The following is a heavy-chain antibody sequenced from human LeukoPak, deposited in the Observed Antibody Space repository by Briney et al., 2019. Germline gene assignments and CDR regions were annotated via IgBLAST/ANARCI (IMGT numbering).Heavy chain of an antibody. CDR2: IWYAGSNQ. CDR1: GYTFSNYA. D-gene: IGHD3-10*01. CDR3: AKVQLLWFGELHGGEFDY. Sequence: GRSLRLSCAASGYTFSNYAMHWVRQAPGKGLEWVSVIWYAGSNQYYADSVKGRFTISRDNSKNTLYLQMNSLRAEDTAVYYCAKVQLLWFGELHGGEFDYWGQGTLVTVSS. V-gene: IGHV3-33*06. J-gene: IGHJ4*02.